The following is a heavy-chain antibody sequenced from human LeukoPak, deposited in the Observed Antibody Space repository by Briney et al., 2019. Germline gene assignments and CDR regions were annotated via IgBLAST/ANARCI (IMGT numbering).Heavy chain of an antibody. Sequence: PGGSLRLSCAASGFTFGRYAMRWVRHAPGKGLEWVSAISGSGGSTYYTESVKGRFTISRDNSKNTLFLQANSLRAEDTAVYFCAIRTGRGTFDYWGQGTLVTVSS. V-gene: IGHV3-23*01. D-gene: IGHD1-26*01. CDR2: ISGSGGST. J-gene: IGHJ4*02. CDR1: GFTFGRYA. CDR3: AIRTGRGTFDY.